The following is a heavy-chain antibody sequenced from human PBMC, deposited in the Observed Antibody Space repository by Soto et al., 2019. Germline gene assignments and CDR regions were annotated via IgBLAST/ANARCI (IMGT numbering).Heavy chain of an antibody. CDR3: ARDRCTNGVCYRFDP. CDR2: IIPIFGTA. CDR1: GGTFSSYA. J-gene: IGHJ5*02. V-gene: IGHV1-69*13. D-gene: IGHD2-8*01. Sequence: GASVKVSCKASGGTFSSYAISWVRQAPGQGLEWMGGIIPIFGTANYAQKFQGRVTITADGSTSTAYMELSSLRSEDTAVYYCARDRCTNGVCYRFDPWGQGTLVTVSS.